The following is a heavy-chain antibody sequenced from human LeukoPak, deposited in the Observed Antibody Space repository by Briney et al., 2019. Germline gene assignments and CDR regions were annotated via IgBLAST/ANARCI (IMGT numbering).Heavy chain of an antibody. CDR1: GFAFSSYS. CDR2: ISSSSSYI. D-gene: IGHD3-22*01. Sequence: GGSLRLSCAASGFAFSSYSMNWVRQAPGKGLEWVSSISSSSSYIYYADSVKGRFTISRDNAKNSLYLQMNSLRAEDTAVYYCARVSEYYYDSSDAFDIWGQGTMVTVSS. J-gene: IGHJ3*02. CDR3: ARVSEYYYDSSDAFDI. V-gene: IGHV3-21*01.